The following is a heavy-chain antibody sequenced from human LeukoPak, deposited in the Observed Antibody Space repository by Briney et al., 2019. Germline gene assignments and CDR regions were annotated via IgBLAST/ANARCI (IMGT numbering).Heavy chain of an antibody. J-gene: IGHJ4*02. V-gene: IGHV3-30*02. Sequence: GGSLRLSCAASGFTFNRRGMHWVRQAPGKGLEWVAFIRYDGGETFYADSVKGRFTISRDNSKNTLYLQMNSLRAEDTAVYYRARRAGAYSHPYDYWGQGTLDTVSS. CDR1: GFTFNRRG. CDR3: ARRAGAYSHPYDY. D-gene: IGHD4/OR15-4a*01. CDR2: IRYDGGET.